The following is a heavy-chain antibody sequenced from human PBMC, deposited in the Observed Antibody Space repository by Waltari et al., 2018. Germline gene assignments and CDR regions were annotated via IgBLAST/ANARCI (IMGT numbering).Heavy chain of an antibody. V-gene: IGHV1-69*13. Sequence: QVQLVQSGAEVKKPGSSVKVSCKASGGTFSSYAISCVRQAPGQWLEWMGGIIPILGTANYAQKFQGRVTITADESTSTAYMELSSLRSEDTAVYYCARADCSGGSCYNIDHWGQGTLVTVSS. CDR2: IIPILGTA. CDR3: ARADCSGGSCYNIDH. J-gene: IGHJ4*02. CDR1: GGTFSSYA. D-gene: IGHD2-15*01.